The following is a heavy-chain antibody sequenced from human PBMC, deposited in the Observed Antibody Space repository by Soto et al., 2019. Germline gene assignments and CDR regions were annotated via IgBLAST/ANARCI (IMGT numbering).Heavy chain of an antibody. CDR3: APLSVSLSGPYGIHV. D-gene: IGHD2-15*01. CDR1: GGSISSSSYY. J-gene: IGHJ6*02. Sequence: PSETLSLTCIVSGGSISSSSYYWGWVRQPPGKGLEWIGSIHYSGLTYYNPSLKSRVTLSVDTSKNQFSVRLNSVTASDTAVYYCAPLSVSLSGPYGIHVWGQGTTVTVS. V-gene: IGHV4-39*01. CDR2: IHYSGLT.